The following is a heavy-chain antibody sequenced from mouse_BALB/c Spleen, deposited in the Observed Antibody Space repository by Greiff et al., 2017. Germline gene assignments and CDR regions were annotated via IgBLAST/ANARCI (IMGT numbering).Heavy chain of an antibody. J-gene: IGHJ2*01. CDR1: GFTFSSYA. CDR3: ARGSYYYGSSYYFDY. V-gene: IGHV5-6-5*01. Sequence: DVKLVESGGGLVKPGGSLKLSCAASGFTFSSYAMSWVRQTPEKRLEWVASISSGGSTYYPDSVKGRFTISRDNARNILYLQMSSLRSEDTAMYYCARGSYYYGSSYYFDYWGQGTTLTVSS. D-gene: IGHD1-1*01. CDR2: ISSGGST.